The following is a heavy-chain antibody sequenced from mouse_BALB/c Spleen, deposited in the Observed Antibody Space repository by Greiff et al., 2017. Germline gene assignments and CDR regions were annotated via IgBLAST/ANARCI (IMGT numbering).Heavy chain of an antibody. V-gene: IGHV1S135*01. CDR2: IDPFNGGT. CDR3: ARSRGNYYFDY. CDR1: GYSFTSYY. J-gene: IGHJ2*01. D-gene: IGHD2-1*01. Sequence: VQLQQSGPELMKPGASVKISCKASGYSFTSYYMHWVKQSHGKSLEWIGYIDPFNGGTSYNQKFKGKATLTVDKSSSTAYMHLSSLTSEDSAVYDCARSRGNYYFDYWGQGTTLTVSS.